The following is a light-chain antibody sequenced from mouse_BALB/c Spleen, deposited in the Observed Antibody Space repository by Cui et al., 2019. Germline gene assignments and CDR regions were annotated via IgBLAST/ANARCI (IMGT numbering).Light chain of an antibody. CDR2: NAN. J-gene: IGKJ5*01. V-gene: IGKV12-38*01. Sequence: DTQMTQCTASLAASVGETVTITCRASENIYYSLAWYQQKQGKSPQLLIYNANSLEDGVPSRFSGSGSGTQYSMKINSMQPEDTATYFCKQAYDVPPTFGAGTKLELK. CDR3: KQAYDVPPT. CDR1: ENIYYS.